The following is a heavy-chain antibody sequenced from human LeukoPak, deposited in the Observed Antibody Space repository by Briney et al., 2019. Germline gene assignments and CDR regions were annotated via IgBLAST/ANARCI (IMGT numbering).Heavy chain of an antibody. CDR1: GFSFSNAW. CDR2: IKRKTDGGTT. J-gene: IGHJ4*02. V-gene: IGHV3-15*01. CDR3: TTDGEYCSSTSCAAFVY. D-gene: IGHD2-2*01. Sequence: GGALRLSCADSGFSFSNAWMSWVCHAPGQGREWVGRIKRKTDGGTTDYAAPVKGRFTISRDDSKNTLYLQMNSLKTEDTAVYYYTTDGEYCSSTSCAAFVYWGQGTLVSVSS.